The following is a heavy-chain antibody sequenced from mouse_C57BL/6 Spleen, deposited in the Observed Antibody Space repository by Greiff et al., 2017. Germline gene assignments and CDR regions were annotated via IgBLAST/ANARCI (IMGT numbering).Heavy chain of an antibody. CDR2: IYPGSGST. V-gene: IGHV1-55*01. CDR1: GYTFTSYW. Sequence: QVQLQQPGAELVKPGASVKMSCKASGYTFTSYWITWVKQRPGQGLEWIGDIYPGSGSTNYNEKFKSKATLTVDTSSSTAYMQLSSLTSEDSAVYYCERTLDSSGHFDYWGQGTTLTVSS. CDR3: ERTLDSSGHFDY. J-gene: IGHJ2*01. D-gene: IGHD3-2*02.